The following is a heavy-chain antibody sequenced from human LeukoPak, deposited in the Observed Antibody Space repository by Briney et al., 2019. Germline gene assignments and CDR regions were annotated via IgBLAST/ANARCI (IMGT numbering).Heavy chain of an antibody. J-gene: IGHJ4*02. Sequence: GGSLRLSCAASGFTFDDYAMHWVRQAPGKGLGWVSGISWNGNSIVYADSVEGRFTISRDNAKNSLYLEMNGLRAEDTAFYYCTKDQGDYWGQGTLVTVSS. CDR1: GFTFDDYA. V-gene: IGHV3-9*01. CDR3: TKDQGDY. CDR2: ISWNGNSI.